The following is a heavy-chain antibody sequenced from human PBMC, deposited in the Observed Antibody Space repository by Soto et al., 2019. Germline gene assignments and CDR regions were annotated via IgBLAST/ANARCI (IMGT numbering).Heavy chain of an antibody. CDR3: ALSEPRWDRSRFDP. CDR1: GFTFSSYA. J-gene: IGHJ5*02. D-gene: IGHD1-26*01. V-gene: IGHV3-23*01. CDR2: ISGSGGST. Sequence: PGGSLRLSCTASGFTFSSYAMSWVRQAPGKGLEWVSAISGSGGSTYYADSVKGRFTISRDNSKNTLYLQMNSLRAEDTVVYYCALSEPRWDRSRFDPWGQGTLVTVSS.